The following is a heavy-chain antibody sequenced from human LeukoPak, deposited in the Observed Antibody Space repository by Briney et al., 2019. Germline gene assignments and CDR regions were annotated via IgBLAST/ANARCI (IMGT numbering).Heavy chain of an antibody. D-gene: IGHD3-3*01. V-gene: IGHV4-59*01. Sequence: SETLSLTCTVSGGSISSYYWSWIRQPPGKGLEWIGYIYYSGSTNYNPSLKSRVTISVDTSKNQFSLKLSSVTAPDTAVCYCARASGVGRFLEWLSATPYYYGMDVWGQGTTVTVSS. CDR1: GGSISSYY. CDR3: ARASGVGRFLEWLSATPYYYGMDV. CDR2: IYYSGST. J-gene: IGHJ6*02.